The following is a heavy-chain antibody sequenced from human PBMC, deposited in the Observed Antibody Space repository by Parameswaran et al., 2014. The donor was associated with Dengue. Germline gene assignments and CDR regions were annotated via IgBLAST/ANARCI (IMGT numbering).Heavy chain of an antibody. D-gene: IGHD5-24*01. V-gene: IGHV1-69-2*01. J-gene: IGHJ4*02. CDR2: VDPEDGET. CDR3: ASGMALDY. Sequence: WVRQAPGQGLEWMGRVDPEDGETTYAEKFQGRLTITADKSTSTAYMELNSLRSDDTALFYCASGMALDYWGQGTLVTVSS.